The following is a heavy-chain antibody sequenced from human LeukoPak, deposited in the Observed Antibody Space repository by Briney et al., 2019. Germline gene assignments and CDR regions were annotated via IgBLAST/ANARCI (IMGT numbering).Heavy chain of an antibody. CDR2: ISTSGSYI. J-gene: IGHJ4*02. CDR3: ARDRDYAFDY. V-gene: IGHV3-21*01. D-gene: IGHD3-16*01. Sequence: GGSLRLPCAASGFTFSSYSMNWVRQAPGKGLGWVSYISTSGSYIYYADSVKGRFTISRDNAKNSLYLQMSSLRVEDTAVYYCARDRDYAFDYWGQGTLVTVSS. CDR1: GFTFSSYS.